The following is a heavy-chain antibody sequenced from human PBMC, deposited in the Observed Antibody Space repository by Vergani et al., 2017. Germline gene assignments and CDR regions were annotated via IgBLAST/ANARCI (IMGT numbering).Heavy chain of an antibody. CDR2: INHSGST. V-gene: IGHV4-34*01. J-gene: IGHJ3*02. Sequence: QVQLQQWGAGLLKPSETLSLTCAVYGGSFSGYYWSWIRQPSGKGLEWIGEINHSGSTNYNPSLKSRVTISVDTSKNQFSLKLSSVTAADTAVYYCARVLGATTIHDAFDIWGQGAMVTVSS. CDR1: GGSFSGYY. CDR3: ARVLGATTIHDAFDI. D-gene: IGHD1-26*01.